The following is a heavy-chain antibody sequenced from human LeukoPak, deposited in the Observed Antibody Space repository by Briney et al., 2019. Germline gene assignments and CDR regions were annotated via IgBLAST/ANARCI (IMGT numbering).Heavy chain of an antibody. J-gene: IGHJ4*02. V-gene: IGHV3-48*02. CDR2: ITGTTTTI. D-gene: IGHD2-8*01. CDR3: ARVGRGLYAFDY. Sequence: GESLRLSCAASGFTFSTYSMNWVRQAPGKGLEWVSYITGTTTTIYYADSVEGRFTISRDNARNSLYLQMSSLRDEDTAVYYCARVGRGLYAFDYWGQGTLVTVSS. CDR1: GFTFSTYS.